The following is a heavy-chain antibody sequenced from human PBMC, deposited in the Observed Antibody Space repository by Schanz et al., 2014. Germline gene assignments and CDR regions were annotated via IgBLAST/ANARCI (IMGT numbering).Heavy chain of an antibody. CDR1: GFIFNDYY. D-gene: IGHD5-18*01. CDR2: ISRDGTTS. V-gene: IGHV3-11*04. J-gene: IGHJ4*02. Sequence: QVQLVESGGGLVKPGGSLRLSCAASGFIFNDYYMNWIRQAPGKGLEWLSYISRDGTTSYYADSVKGRFTISRDNAKNSVYLQMNSLRAEDTAVYYCARDGYRNGRPFDHWGQGTRVTVSA. CDR3: ARDGYRNGRPFDH.